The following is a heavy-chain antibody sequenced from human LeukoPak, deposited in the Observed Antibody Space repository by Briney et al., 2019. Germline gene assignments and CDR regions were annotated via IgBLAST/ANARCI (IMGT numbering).Heavy chain of an antibody. D-gene: IGHD5-18*01. CDR1: GFTFSSYA. CDR3: ARSHTAMDPYYYYGMDV. Sequence: GGSLRLSCAASGFTFSSYAMSWVRQAPGKGLEWVSAISGSGGSTYYADSVKGRFTISRDNSKNTLYLQMNSLRAEDTAVYYCARSHTAMDPYYYYGMDVWGQGTTVTVSS. J-gene: IGHJ6*02. V-gene: IGHV3-23*01. CDR2: ISGSGGST.